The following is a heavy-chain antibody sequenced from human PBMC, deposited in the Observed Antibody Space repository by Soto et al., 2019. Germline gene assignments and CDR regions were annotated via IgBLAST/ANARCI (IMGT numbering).Heavy chain of an antibody. J-gene: IGHJ4*02. D-gene: IGHD5-12*01. V-gene: IGHV3-13*01. CDR3: ARVGDIGGYDF. Sequence: GGSLRLSCAASGFTFSSYDMHWVRQATGKGLEWVSAIGTAGDTYYPGSVKGRFTISRENAKNSLYLQMNSLRAGDTAVYYCARVGDIGGYDFWGQGTLVTVSS. CDR1: GFTFSSYD. CDR2: IGTAGDT.